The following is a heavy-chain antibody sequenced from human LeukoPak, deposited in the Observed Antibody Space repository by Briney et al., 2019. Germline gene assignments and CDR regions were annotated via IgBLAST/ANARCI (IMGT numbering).Heavy chain of an antibody. CDR3: AREPYYDSSGYSPDY. CDR1: GFTFSDYY. Sequence: GGSLRLSCAASGFTFSDYYMSWIRQAPGKGLEWVSYISSSGSFIYYADSVKDRFTISRDNAKNSLYLHMNSLRAEDTALYYCAREPYYDSSGYSPDYWGQGTLVTVSS. V-gene: IGHV3-11*04. CDR2: ISSSGSFI. D-gene: IGHD3-22*01. J-gene: IGHJ4*02.